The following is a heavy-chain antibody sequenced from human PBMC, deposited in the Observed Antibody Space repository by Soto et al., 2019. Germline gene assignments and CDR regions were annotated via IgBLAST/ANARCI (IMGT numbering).Heavy chain of an antibody. CDR3: ARYERYGGNSATDY. D-gene: IGHD2-21*02. CDR1: GGSISSGGYY. CDR2: IYYSGST. V-gene: IGHV4-31*03. J-gene: IGHJ4*02. Sequence: SETLSLTCNVSGGSISSGGYYWSWIRQHPGKGLEWIGYIYYSGSTYYNPSPKSRVTISVDTSKNQFSLRLSSVTAADTAVYYCARYERYGGNSATDYCGQGPLAPVSS.